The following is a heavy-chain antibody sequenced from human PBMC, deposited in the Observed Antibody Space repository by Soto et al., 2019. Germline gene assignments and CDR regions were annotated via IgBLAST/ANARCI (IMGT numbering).Heavy chain of an antibody. CDR3: ARDPNWAAAGNIRRDNWFDP. V-gene: IGHV1-18*04. CDR2: ISAYNGNT. D-gene: IGHD6-13*01. Sequence: QVKLVQSGAEVKKPGASVKVSCKASGYTFTSYGISWVRQAPGQGLEWMGWISAYNGNTNYAQKLQGRVTMTTDTSTSTAYMELRSLRSDDTAVYYCARDPNWAAAGNIRRDNWFDPWGQGTLVTVSS. CDR1: GYTFTSYG. J-gene: IGHJ5*02.